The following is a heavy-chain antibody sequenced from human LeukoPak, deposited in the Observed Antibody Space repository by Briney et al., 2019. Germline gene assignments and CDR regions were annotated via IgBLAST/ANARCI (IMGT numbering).Heavy chain of an antibody. CDR3: AREYSTGFDP. CDR1: GFTFSRYW. CDR2: INSDGSST. V-gene: IGHV3-74*01. Sequence: PGGSLRLSCAASGFTFSRYWMHWVRQGPGKGLVWVSRINSDGSSTSYADSVKGRFAISRDNAKNTLYLQMNSLRAEDTAVYYCAREYSTGFDPWGQGTLVTVSS. J-gene: IGHJ5*02. D-gene: IGHD2-15*01.